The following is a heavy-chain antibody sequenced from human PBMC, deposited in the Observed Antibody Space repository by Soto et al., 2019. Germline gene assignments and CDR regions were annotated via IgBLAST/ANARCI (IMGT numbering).Heavy chain of an antibody. J-gene: IGHJ4*02. CDR1: GGSISSSNW. D-gene: IGHD3-3*01. V-gene: IGHV4-4*02. CDR2: IYHSGST. Sequence: PSETLSLTCAVSGGSISSSNWWSWVRQPPGKGLEWIGEIYHSGSTNYNPSLKSRVTISVDKSKNQFSLKLSSVTAADTAVYYCARGSDYDFWSGYSDYWGLGTLVTVSS. CDR3: ARGSDYDFWSGYSDY.